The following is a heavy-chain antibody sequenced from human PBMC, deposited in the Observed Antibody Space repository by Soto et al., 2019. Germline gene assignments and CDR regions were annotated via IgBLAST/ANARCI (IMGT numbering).Heavy chain of an antibody. CDR3: ARLREGYQLLGYYYYYMDV. Sequence: SETLSLTCTVSGGSISSYYWSWIRQPPGKGLEWIGYIYYSGSTNYNPSLKSRVTISVDTSKNQFSLKLSSVTAADTAVYYCARLREGYQLLGYYYYYMDVWGKGTTVTVSS. D-gene: IGHD2-2*01. V-gene: IGHV4-59*01. J-gene: IGHJ6*03. CDR1: GGSISSYY. CDR2: IYYSGST.